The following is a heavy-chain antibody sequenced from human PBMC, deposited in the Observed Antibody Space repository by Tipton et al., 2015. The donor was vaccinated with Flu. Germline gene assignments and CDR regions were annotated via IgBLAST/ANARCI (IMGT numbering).Heavy chain of an antibody. CDR1: GGSISSYY. Sequence: TLSLTCTVSGGSISSYYWSWIRQPAGKGLEWIGRIYTSGSTNYNPSLKSRVTMSVDTSKNQFSLKLSSVTAADTAVYYCATEYRGGGNRYYFDYWGQGTLVTGSS. CDR2: IYTSGST. D-gene: IGHD4-23*01. V-gene: IGHV4-4*07. CDR3: ATEYRGGGNRYYFDY. J-gene: IGHJ4*02.